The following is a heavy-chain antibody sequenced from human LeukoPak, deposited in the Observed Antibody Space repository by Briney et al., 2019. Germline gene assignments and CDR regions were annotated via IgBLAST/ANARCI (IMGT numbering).Heavy chain of an antibody. CDR2: TDGTNK. V-gene: IGHV3-30-3*01. CDR3: AKDLIAGPPDYFDY. D-gene: IGHD2-21*01. CDR1: GFTFTIHA. Sequence: PGGSLRLSCAASGFTFTIHAVHWVRQAPGKGLEWVAVTDGTNKCYSDSVRGRFTISGDTSKNTIYLQMNSLRPEDTAMYYCAKDLIAGPPDYFDYWGQGTLVSVSS. J-gene: IGHJ4*02.